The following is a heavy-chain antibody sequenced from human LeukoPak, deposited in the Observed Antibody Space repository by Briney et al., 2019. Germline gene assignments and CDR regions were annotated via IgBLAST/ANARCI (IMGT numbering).Heavy chain of an antibody. V-gene: IGHV4-59*01. J-gene: IGHJ3*02. Sequence: SETLSLTCTVSGGSISSYYWSWIRQPPGKGLEWIGYIYYSGSTNYNPSLKSRVTISVDTSKNQFSLKLSSVTAADTAVYCCARDLRSVVAGGAFDIWGQGTMVTVSS. CDR3: ARDLRSVVAGGAFDI. D-gene: IGHD2-15*01. CDR1: GGSISSYY. CDR2: IYYSGST.